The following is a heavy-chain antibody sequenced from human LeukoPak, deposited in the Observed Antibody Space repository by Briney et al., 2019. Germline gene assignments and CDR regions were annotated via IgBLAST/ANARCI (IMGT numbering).Heavy chain of an antibody. J-gene: IGHJ4*02. CDR1: GFTVSSNY. D-gene: IGHD3-22*01. CDR3: ARDHYYDSSGYYYYFDY. CDR2: IYRGGST. V-gene: IGHV3-53*01. Sequence: PGGSLRLSCAASGFTVSSNYMSWVRQAPGKGLEWVSVIYRGGSTYYADSVKGRFTISRDNSKNTLYLQMNSLRAEDTAVYYCARDHYYDSSGYYYYFDYWGQGTLVTASS.